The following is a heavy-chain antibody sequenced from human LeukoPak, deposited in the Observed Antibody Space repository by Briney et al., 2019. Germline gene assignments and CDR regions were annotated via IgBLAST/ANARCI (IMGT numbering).Heavy chain of an antibody. CDR2: ISSSGIAI. CDR3: AGSSGCSY. Sequence: GGSLRLSCTASGFTFSTYWMSWVRQAPGKGLEWVSSISSSGIAIYYADSVKGRFTISRDNAKNSLYLQMNSLRAEDTAVYYCAGSSGCSYWGQGTLVTVSS. V-gene: IGHV3-48*03. J-gene: IGHJ4*02. D-gene: IGHD6-19*01. CDR1: GFTFSTYW.